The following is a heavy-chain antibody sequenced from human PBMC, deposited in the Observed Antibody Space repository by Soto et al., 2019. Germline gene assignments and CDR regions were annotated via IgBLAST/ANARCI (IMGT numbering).Heavy chain of an antibody. CDR2: ISSRSTYI. Sequence: GGSLRLSCAASGFTFSSYSMNWVRQAPGKGLEWVSSISSRSTYIYYADSLKGRFTISRDNAKNSLYLQMNSLRAEDTAVYYCARHRDQVYYYYYMDVWGKGTTVTVSS. CDR3: ARHRDQVYYYYYMDV. CDR1: GFTFSSYS. J-gene: IGHJ6*03. V-gene: IGHV3-21*01.